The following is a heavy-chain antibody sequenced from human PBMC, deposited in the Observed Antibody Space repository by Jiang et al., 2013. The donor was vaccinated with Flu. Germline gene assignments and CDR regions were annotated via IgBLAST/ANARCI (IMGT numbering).Heavy chain of an antibody. D-gene: IGHD3-3*01. CDR2: IYPGDSDT. CDR1: GYSFTSYW. Sequence: EVKKPGESLKISCKGSGYSFTSYWIGWVRQMPGKGLEWMGIIYPGDSDTRYSPSFQGQVTISADKSISTAYLQWSSLKASDTAMYYCARHPRSDYDFWSGYYPDYWGQGTLVTVSS. V-gene: IGHV5-51*01. J-gene: IGHJ4*02. CDR3: ARHPRSDYDFWSGYYPDY.